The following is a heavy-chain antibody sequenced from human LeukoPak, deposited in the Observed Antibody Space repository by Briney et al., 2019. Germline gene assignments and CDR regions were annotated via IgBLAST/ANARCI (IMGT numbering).Heavy chain of an antibody. Sequence: PSETLSLTCAVYGGSFSGYYWSWIRQPPGKGLEWIGEINHSGSTNYNPSLKSRVTISVDTSKNQFSLKLSSVTAADTAVYYCARGPGRITIFGVVISPLVPSGFDYLGQGTLVTVSS. CDR2: INHSGST. D-gene: IGHD3-3*01. CDR3: ARGPGRITIFGVVISPLVPSGFDY. CDR1: GGSFSGYY. V-gene: IGHV4-34*01. J-gene: IGHJ4*02.